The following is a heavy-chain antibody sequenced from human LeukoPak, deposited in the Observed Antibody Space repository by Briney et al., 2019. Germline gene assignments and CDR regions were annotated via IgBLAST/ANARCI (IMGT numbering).Heavy chain of an antibody. Sequence: GGSLRLSCAASGFTFSSYSMNWVRQAPGKGLEWVSSISSSSSYIYYADSVKGRFTISRDNAKNSLYLQMNSLSAEDTAVYYCARSRLSHNWFDPWGQGTLVTVSS. CDR2: ISSSSSYI. V-gene: IGHV3-21*01. J-gene: IGHJ5*02. D-gene: IGHD3-16*02. CDR1: GFTFSSYS. CDR3: ARSRLSHNWFDP.